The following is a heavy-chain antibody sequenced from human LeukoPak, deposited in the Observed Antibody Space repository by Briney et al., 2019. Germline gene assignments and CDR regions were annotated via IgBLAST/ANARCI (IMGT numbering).Heavy chain of an antibody. CDR2: IISDGSST. D-gene: IGHD5-24*01. Sequence: GGSLRLSCEASGFTFSTYWMHWVRQAPGKGLVWVSRIISDGSSTNYAGSVKGRFTISRDNAKNTLYLQMNSLRADDTAVYYCARAYSYGYKGFDYWGQGTLVTVSS. CDR3: ARAYSYGYKGFDY. V-gene: IGHV3-74*01. CDR1: GFTFSTYW. J-gene: IGHJ4*02.